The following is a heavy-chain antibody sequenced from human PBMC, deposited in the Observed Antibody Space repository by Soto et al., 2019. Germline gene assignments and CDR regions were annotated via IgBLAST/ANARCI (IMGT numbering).Heavy chain of an antibody. D-gene: IGHD3-22*01. V-gene: IGHV4-31*03. CDR3: AGAYDIMEGYFEY. CDR1: GGSINTGDYS. J-gene: IGHJ4*02. Sequence: SETLSLTCTVSGGSINTGDYSWSWVRQHPGKGLEWIGYIYYSGTTYYNPSLKSRVTMSVDPSKNQFSLKLSSVTAADTAVYYCAGAYDIMEGYFEYWSQGTLVT. CDR2: IYYSGTT.